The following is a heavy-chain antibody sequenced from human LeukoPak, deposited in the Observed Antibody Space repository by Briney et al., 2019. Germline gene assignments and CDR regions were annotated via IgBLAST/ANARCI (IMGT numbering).Heavy chain of an antibody. V-gene: IGHV3-23*01. J-gene: IGHJ4*02. CDR1: GFTFSNYA. CDR3: ARGPGDYAQFDY. D-gene: IGHD4-17*01. CDR2: ISGSGGST. Sequence: PGGSLRLSCAASGFTFSNYAMSWVRRAPGKGLEWVSAISGSGGSTYYAGSVKGRFTISRDNSKNTLYLQMNSLRAEDTAVYYCARGPGDYAQFDYWGQGTLVTVSS.